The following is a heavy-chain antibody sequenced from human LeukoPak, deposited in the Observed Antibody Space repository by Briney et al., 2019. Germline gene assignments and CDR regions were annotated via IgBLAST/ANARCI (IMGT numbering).Heavy chain of an antibody. CDR1: GGTFSSYA. D-gene: IGHD5-18*01. CDR3: ARGGYSYGYGADY. Sequence: SVKVSCKASGGTFSSYAISWARQAPGQGLEWMGGIIPIFGTANYAQKFQGRVTITTDESTSTAYMELSSLRSEDTAVYYCARGGYSYGYGADYWGQGTLVTVSS. V-gene: IGHV1-69*05. J-gene: IGHJ4*02. CDR2: IIPIFGTA.